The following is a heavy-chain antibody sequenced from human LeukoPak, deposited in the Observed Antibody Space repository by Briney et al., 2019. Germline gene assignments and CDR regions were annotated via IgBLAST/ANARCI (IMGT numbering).Heavy chain of an antibody. D-gene: IGHD6-13*01. CDR3: ARAFEVGTEYYFDY. V-gene: IGHV3-53*01. CDR1: GFTVSSSY. CDR2: FYRGDST. Sequence: PGGSLRLSCAASGFTVSSSYMYWVRQAPGKGLEWVSFFYRGDSTYYAESVRGRFTISRDNSKNTLYLQMNSLRAEDTAVYYCARAFEVGTEYYFDYWGQGTLVTVSS. J-gene: IGHJ4*02.